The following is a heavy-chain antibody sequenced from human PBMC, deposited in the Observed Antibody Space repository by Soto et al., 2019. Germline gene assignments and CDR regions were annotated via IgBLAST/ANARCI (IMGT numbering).Heavy chain of an antibody. CDR1: GGTFSSYA. D-gene: IGHD2-2*01. J-gene: IGHJ6*02. CDR2: IIPIFGTA. V-gene: IGHV1-69*13. CDR3: ARVDCSSTSCYGYYYYYGMDV. Sequence: GASVKVSCKASGGTFSSYAISCVRQAPGQGLEWMGGIIPIFGTANYAQKFQGRVTITADESTSTAYMELSSLRSEDTAVYYCARVDCSSTSCYGYYYYYGMDVWGQGTTVTVSS.